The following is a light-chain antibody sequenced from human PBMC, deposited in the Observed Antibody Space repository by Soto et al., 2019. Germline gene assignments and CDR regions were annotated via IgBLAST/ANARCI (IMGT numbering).Light chain of an antibody. CDR2: DAS. J-gene: IGKJ3*01. Sequence: EIVLTQSPATLSLSPGERATLSCRASQSVSSYLAWYQQKPGQAPRLLIYDASNRATGIPARFSGSGSGTDFTPTISSLEPEDFAVYYCQQRSNWLRLFTFGPGTKVDIK. CDR3: QQRSNWLRLFT. CDR1: QSVSSY. V-gene: IGKV3-11*01.